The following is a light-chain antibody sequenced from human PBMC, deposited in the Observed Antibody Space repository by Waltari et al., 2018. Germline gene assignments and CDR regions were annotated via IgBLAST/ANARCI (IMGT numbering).Light chain of an antibody. CDR1: SGHSTYI. CDR3: ETWDSNTRV. CDR2: LEDSGNY. J-gene: IGLJ3*02. V-gene: IGLV4-60*03. Sequence: QPVLTQSSSTSASLGSSVKLTCTLDSGHSTYIIAWHQQQAGKAPRYLMKLEDSGNYNNGSGVPVRFSGSSSGADRYLAIFNLQSEDEADYYCETWDSNTRVFGGGTKLTVL.